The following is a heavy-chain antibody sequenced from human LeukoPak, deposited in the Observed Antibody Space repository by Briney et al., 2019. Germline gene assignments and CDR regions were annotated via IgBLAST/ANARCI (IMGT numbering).Heavy chain of an antibody. CDR1: GGTFISYA. J-gene: IGHJ4*02. CDR3: ARDGSSGWLRADFDY. CDR2: ISAYNGNT. V-gene: IGHV1-18*01. D-gene: IGHD6-19*01. Sequence: ASVKVSCKASGGTFISYAISWVRQAPGQGLEWMGWISAYNGNTNYAQKLQGRVTMTTDTSTSTAYMELRSLRSDDTAVYYCARDGSSGWLRADFDYWGQGTLVTVSS.